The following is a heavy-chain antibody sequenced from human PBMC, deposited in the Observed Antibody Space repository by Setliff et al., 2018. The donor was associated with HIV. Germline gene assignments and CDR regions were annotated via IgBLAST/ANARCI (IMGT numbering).Heavy chain of an antibody. CDR1: GYTISTYL. V-gene: IGHV1-18*01. D-gene: IGHD3-10*01. CDR3: ARATSGTIHDF. Sequence: ASVKVSCKASGYTISTYLIAWVRQAPGQGLEWMGWISPFNGNTNYAQKLQGRLTVTTDTSTSTAYMELRSLRSDDTAVYYCARATSGTIHDFWGQGTLVTVSS. J-gene: IGHJ4*02. CDR2: ISPFNGNT.